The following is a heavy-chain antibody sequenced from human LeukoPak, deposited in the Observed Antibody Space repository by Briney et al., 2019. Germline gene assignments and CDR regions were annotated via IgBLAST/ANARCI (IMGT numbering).Heavy chain of an antibody. Sequence: SETLSLTCTVSGGSISSYYWSWIRQPPGKGLEWIGYIYYSGSTNYNPSLKSRVTISVDTSKNQFSLKLSSVTAADTAVYYCARYYYDSSGYYWKDAFDIWAKGQWSPSLQ. V-gene: IGHV4-59*01. D-gene: IGHD3-22*01. CDR3: ARYYYDSSGYYWKDAFDI. CDR1: GGSISSYY. J-gene: IGHJ3*02. CDR2: IYYSGST.